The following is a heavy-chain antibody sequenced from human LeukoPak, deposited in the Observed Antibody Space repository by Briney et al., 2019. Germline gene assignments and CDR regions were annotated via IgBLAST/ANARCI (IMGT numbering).Heavy chain of an antibody. J-gene: IGHJ4*02. CDR2: INTDGNST. CDR1: GFTFSSYW. Sequence: PGGSLRLSCAASGFTFSSYWMHWVRQAPGKGLVWVSRINTDGNSTSYADSVKGRFTISRDNAKNTLYLQMNSLRAEDTAVYYCARDRVPLRYSGYTYYFGYWGQGTLVTVSS. D-gene: IGHD5-12*01. V-gene: IGHV3-74*01. CDR3: ARDRVPLRYSGYTYYFGY.